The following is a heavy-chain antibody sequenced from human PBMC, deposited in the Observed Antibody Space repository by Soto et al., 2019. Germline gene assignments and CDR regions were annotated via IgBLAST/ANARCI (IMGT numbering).Heavy chain of an antibody. Sequence: QVHVVESGEAGAQPGRPLRLSFTASESPFFTYGFAWFGQPPARGLEWVAVVPMDSSKKYYADSVKARFTFSRDNSKNTVYLQMDSLQHNDSALYYCGKAGGSELRYFDWPEVGVWGQGTLVTVSS. CDR2: VPMDSSKK. J-gene: IGHJ4*02. D-gene: IGHD3-9*01. CDR3: GKAGGSELRYFDWPEVGV. V-gene: IGHV3-30*18. CDR1: ESPFFTYG.